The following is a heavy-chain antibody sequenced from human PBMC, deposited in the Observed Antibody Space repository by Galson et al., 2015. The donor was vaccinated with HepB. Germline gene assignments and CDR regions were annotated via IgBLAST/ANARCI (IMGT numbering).Heavy chain of an antibody. Sequence: SLRLSCAASGFTFSSYAMHWVRQAPGKGLEWVAVISYDGSNKYYADSVKGRFTISRDNSKNTLYLQMNSLRAEDTAVYYCARDDGSMGTGGMDVWGQGTTVTVSS. V-gene: IGHV3-30*04. D-gene: IGHD3-22*01. CDR3: ARDDGSMGTGGMDV. J-gene: IGHJ6*02. CDR2: ISYDGSNK. CDR1: GFTFSSYA.